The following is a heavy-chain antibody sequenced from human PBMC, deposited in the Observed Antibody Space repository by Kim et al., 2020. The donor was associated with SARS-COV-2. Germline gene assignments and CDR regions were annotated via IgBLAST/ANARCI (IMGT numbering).Heavy chain of an antibody. Sequence: GGSLRLSCAASGFTFSSYGMHWVRQAPGKGLEWVAVISNDGSNKYYADSVKGRFTISRNNSKNTLYLQMNSLTAEDTAVYYCARDQSEKYYYGIDVWGQG. J-gene: IGHJ6*02. V-gene: IGHV3-33*05. CDR2: ISNDGSNK. CDR3: ARDQSEKYYYGIDV. CDR1: GFTFSSYG.